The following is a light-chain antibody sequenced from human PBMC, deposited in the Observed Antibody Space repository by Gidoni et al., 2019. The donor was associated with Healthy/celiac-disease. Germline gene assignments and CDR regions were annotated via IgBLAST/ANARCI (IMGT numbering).Light chain of an antibody. CDR2: QDS. Sequence: ELTQPPSVSVSPGQTASITCSGDKLGDKYACWYQQKPGQSPVLVIYQDSKRPSGIPERFSGSNSGNTATLTISGTQAMDEADYYCQAWDSSTVVFGGGTKLTVL. J-gene: IGLJ2*01. CDR3: QAWDSSTVV. V-gene: IGLV3-1*01. CDR1: KLGDKY.